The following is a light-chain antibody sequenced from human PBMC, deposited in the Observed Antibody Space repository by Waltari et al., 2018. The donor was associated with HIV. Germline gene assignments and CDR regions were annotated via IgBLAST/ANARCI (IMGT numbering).Light chain of an antibody. CDR2: WAS. Sequence: DIVMTQSPDSLCVSLGERATIHCKSSQTILNTSNRQNNLAWYQQTPGQPPRLFMYWASSRESVVPDRFSGSGSGTDFTLPISSLQAEDVAIYYCQQYRRLPLTFGPGTKV. CDR3: QQYRRLPLT. V-gene: IGKV4-1*01. CDR1: QTILNTSNRQNN. J-gene: IGKJ3*01.